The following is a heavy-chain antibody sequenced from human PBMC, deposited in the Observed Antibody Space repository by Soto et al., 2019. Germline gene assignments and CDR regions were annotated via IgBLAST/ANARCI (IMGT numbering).Heavy chain of an antibody. D-gene: IGHD7-27*01. J-gene: IGHJ4*02. CDR3: VKARATGPKSDFDY. V-gene: IGHV3-64D*06. Sequence: LRLSCSASGFTFGTYTMHWVRQAPGRGPECVSTISSHGGRTFYADFVKGRFTMSSDNSKNTLYLQMSSLRLEDTAVYYCVKARATGPKSDFDYWGQGTLVTVSS. CDR1: GFTFGTYT. CDR2: ISSHGGRT.